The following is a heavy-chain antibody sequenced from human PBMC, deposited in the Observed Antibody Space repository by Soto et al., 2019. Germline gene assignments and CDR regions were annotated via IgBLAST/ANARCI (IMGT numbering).Heavy chain of an antibody. Sequence: PSVTLSLTCAVSGGSISSGGYSWRWIRQPPGKGLEWIGYIYHSGSTYYNPSLKSRVTISVDTSKNQFSLKLSSVTAADTAVYYCARRVTGDPHFDLWGRGTLVTVSS. D-gene: IGHD7-27*01. CDR2: IYHSGST. J-gene: IGHJ2*01. CDR1: GGSISSGGYS. CDR3: ARRVTGDPHFDL. V-gene: IGHV4-30-2*01.